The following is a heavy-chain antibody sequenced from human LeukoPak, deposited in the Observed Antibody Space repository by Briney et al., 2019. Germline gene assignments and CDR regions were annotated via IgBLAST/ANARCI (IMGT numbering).Heavy chain of an antibody. Sequence: ASVRVSCKASGFSFSSYGLSWVRQAPGQGLEWMGWISAYNGKTNYAQKFQGRVTMITDTSTTTVYMDLRSLRSDDTAVYFCARGGALTSFDSWGQGTLITVSS. D-gene: IGHD1-26*01. CDR1: GFSFSSYG. V-gene: IGHV1-18*01. CDR2: ISAYNGKT. CDR3: ARGGALTSFDS. J-gene: IGHJ4*02.